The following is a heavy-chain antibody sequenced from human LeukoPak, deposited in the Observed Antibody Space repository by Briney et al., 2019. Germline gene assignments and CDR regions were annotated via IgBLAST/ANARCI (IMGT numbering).Heavy chain of an antibody. J-gene: IGHJ4*02. CDR2: ISDTGGST. CDR3: AKDRAVAGTRGENDY. V-gene: IGHV3-23*01. D-gene: IGHD6-19*01. CDR1: GFSFSSYA. Sequence: PGGSLRLSCAASGFSFSSYAMSWVRQAPGRGLGWVSVISDTGGSTYYADSVKGRFTISRDNSKNTLYLQMNSLRAEDTAVYYCAKDRAVAGTRGENDYWGQGTLVTVSS.